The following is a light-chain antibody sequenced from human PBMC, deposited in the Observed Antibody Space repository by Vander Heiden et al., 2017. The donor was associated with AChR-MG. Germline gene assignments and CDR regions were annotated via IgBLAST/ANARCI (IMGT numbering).Light chain of an antibody. CDR1: NSNIRAPYD. CDR2: GNK. V-gene: IGLV1-40*01. J-gene: IGLJ3*02. CDR3: QTYDSGVKGWV. Sequence: QSILTQPPSVSGAPGQRISISCTGSNSNIRAPYDVHWYQQPPGTAPRLLIYGNKIRPSGVPARFSASKSGTSASLAITGLQTEDEADYYCQTYDSGVKGWVFGGGTKLTVL.